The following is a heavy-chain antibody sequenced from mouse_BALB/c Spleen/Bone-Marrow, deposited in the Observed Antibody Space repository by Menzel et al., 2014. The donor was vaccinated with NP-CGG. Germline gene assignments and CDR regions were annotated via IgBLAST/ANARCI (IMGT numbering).Heavy chain of an antibody. D-gene: IGHD1-2*01. Sequence: EVQVVESGGGLVQPGGSLKLSCAASGFDFSGYWMTWVRQAPGKGLEWIGEINPDSSTINYTPSLKDKLIISRDNAKNALYLQMSKVRSEDTALYYCARPGYYGYQDVWGAGTTVTVSS. J-gene: IGHJ1*01. CDR1: GFDFSGYW. CDR2: INPDSSTI. V-gene: IGHV4-1*02. CDR3: ARPGYYGYQDV.